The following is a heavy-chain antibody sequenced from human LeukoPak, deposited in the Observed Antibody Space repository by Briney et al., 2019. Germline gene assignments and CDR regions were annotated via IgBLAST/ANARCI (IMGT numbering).Heavy chain of an antibody. V-gene: IGHV1-69*13. CDR2: IIPIFGTA. J-gene: IGHJ5*02. CDR3: ARVGPSLRFLEWTEGNWFDP. CDR1: GGTFSSYA. Sequence: SVKVSCKASGGTFSSYAISWVRQAPGQGLEWMGGIIPIFGTANYARKFQGRVTITADESTSTAYMELSSLRSEDTAVYYCARVGPSLRFLEWTEGNWFDPWGQGTLVTVSS. D-gene: IGHD3-3*01.